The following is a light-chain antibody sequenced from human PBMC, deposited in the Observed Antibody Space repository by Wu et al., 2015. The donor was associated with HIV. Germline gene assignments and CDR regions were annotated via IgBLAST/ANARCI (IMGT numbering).Light chain of an antibody. CDR2: AAS. J-gene: IGKJ5*01. CDR3: QESSSIPPA. CDR1: QNINNF. Sequence: DIQMTQSPSSLSASIGDRVTITCRASQNINNFLNWYQQKPGKAPELLISAASNLQSGAPSRFSGSGSGTDFTLTISSLQPEDFATCFCQESSSIPPAFGQGTRVENK. V-gene: IGKV1-39*01.